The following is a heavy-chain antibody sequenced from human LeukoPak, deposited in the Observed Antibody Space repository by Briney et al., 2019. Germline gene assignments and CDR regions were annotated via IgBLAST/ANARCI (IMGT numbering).Heavy chain of an antibody. D-gene: IGHD3-10*01. Sequence: SQTLSLTCAVSGGSISSGGYSWSWIRQPPGKGLEWIGYIYYSGSTNYNPSLKSRVTISVDTSKNQFSLKLSSVTAADTAVYYCARGWFGGMFDPWGQGTLVTVSS. J-gene: IGHJ5*02. CDR3: ARGWFGGMFDP. CDR1: GGSISSGGYS. V-gene: IGHV4-61*08. CDR2: IYYSGST.